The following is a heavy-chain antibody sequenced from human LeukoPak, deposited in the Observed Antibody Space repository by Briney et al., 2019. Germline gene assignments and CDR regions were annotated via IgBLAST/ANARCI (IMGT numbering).Heavy chain of an antibody. V-gene: IGHV3-30*02. CDR3: AKSPRYRSSTSCSHALYYFDY. CDR1: GFTFSSYG. D-gene: IGHD2-2*01. Sequence: GGSLRLSCAASGFTFSSYGMHWVRQAPGKGLEWVSFIRYDGSNKYYADSVKGRFTISRDNSKNTLYLQINSLRAEDTAVYYCAKSPRYRSSTSCSHALYYFDYWGQGTLVTVSS. CDR2: IRYDGSNK. J-gene: IGHJ4*02.